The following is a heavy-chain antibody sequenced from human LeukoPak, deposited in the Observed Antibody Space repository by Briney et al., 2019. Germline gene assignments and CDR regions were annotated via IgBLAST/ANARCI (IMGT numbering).Heavy chain of an antibody. D-gene: IGHD3-22*01. V-gene: IGHV1-46*01. CDR1: GYTFTSYY. J-gene: IGHJ4*02. CDR3: ARDAAIHDSGAYYYLW. CDR2: INPSGGST. Sequence: GASVKVSCKASGYTFTSYYMHWVRQAPGQGLEWMGIINPSGGSTSYAQKFQGRVTSADESTRTAYMELKSLKFEDTAVYYCARDAAIHDSGAYYYLWWGQGTLVTVSS.